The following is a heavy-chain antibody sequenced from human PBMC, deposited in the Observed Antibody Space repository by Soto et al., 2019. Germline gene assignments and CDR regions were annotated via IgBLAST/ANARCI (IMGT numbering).Heavy chain of an antibody. CDR3: ARDGGIYRPTNWFDP. CDR1: GFTFSSYG. CDR2: IWYDGSNK. V-gene: IGHV3-33*01. Sequence: PGGSLRLSCAASGFTFSSYGMHWVRQAPGKGLEWVAVIWYDGSNKYYADSVKGRFTISRDNSKNSLYLQMNSLRAEDTAVYYCARDGGIYRPTNWFDPWGQGTLVTVSS. D-gene: IGHD3-16*01. J-gene: IGHJ5*02.